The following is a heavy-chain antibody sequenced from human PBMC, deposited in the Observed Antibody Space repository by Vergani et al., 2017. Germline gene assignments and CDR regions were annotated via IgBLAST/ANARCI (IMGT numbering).Heavy chain of an antibody. CDR3: AKKAGYGSGSYYRDGAFDI. J-gene: IGHJ3*02. V-gene: IGHV3-30*18. CDR2: ISYDGSNK. D-gene: IGHD3-10*01. Sequence: QVQLVESGGGVVQPGRSLRLSCAASGFTFSSYGMHWVRQAPGKGLEWVAVISYDGSNKYYADSVQGRFTISRDNSKNTLYLQMNSLRAEDTAVYYCAKKAGYGSGSYYRDGAFDIWGQGTMVTVSS. CDR1: GFTFSSYG.